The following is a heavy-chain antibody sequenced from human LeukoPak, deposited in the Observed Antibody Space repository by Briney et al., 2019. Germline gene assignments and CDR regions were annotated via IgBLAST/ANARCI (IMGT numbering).Heavy chain of an antibody. CDR1: GGSISSYY. D-gene: IGHD3-10*01. V-gene: IGHV4-59*01. Sequence: SETLSLTCTVSGGSISSYYWSWIRQPPGKGLEWIGYIYYSGSTNYNPSLKSRVTISVDTSKNQFSLKLSSVTAADTAVYYCARVPYGSGSIFDYWGQGTLVTVSS. J-gene: IGHJ4*02. CDR2: IYYSGST. CDR3: ARVPYGSGSIFDY.